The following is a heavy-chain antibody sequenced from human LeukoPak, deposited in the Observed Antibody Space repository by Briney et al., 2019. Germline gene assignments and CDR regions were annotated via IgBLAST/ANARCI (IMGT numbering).Heavy chain of an antibody. CDR2: ISYDGSNE. Sequence: PGGSLRLSCAASGFSFSSYAIHWVRQAPGKGLEWVAVISYDGSNEYYADSVKGRFSISRDNSKNTVYLQMNSLRAEDTAVYYCARVADSSGYYYFDYWGQGTLVTVSS. J-gene: IGHJ4*02. CDR3: ARVADSSGYYYFDY. CDR1: GFSFSSYA. D-gene: IGHD3-22*01. V-gene: IGHV3-30*03.